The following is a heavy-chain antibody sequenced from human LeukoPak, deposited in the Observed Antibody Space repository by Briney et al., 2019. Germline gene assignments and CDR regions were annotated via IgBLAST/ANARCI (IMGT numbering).Heavy chain of an antibody. D-gene: IGHD3-3*01. CDR2: INPNSGGT. J-gene: IGHJ5*02. V-gene: IGHV1-2*02. CDR3: AEGGTIFGVVDDNWFDP. Sequence: GASVKVSCKASGYTFTGYYMHWVRQAPGQGLEWMGWINPNSGGTNYAQKFQGRVTMTGDTSISTAYMELSRLRSDDTAVYYCAEGGTIFGVVDDNWFDPWGQGTLVTVSS. CDR1: GYTFTGYY.